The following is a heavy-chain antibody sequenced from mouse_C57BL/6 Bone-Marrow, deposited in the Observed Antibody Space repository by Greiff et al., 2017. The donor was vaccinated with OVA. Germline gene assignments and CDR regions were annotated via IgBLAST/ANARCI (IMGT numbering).Heavy chain of an antibody. J-gene: IGHJ4*01. CDR1: GFTFSSYA. CDR3: TRLLDAMDY. Sequence: DVMLVESGEGLVKPGGSLKLSCAASGFTFSSYAMSWVRQTPEKRLEWVAYISSGGDYIYYADTVKGRITISRDNARNTLYLQMSSLKTEDTAMYYCTRLLDAMDYGDRGTSITVSS. CDR2: ISSGGDYI. V-gene: IGHV5-9-1*02. D-gene: IGHD2-1*01.